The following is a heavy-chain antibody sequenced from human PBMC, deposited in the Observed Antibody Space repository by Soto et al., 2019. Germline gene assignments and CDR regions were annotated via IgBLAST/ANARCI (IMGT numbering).Heavy chain of an antibody. CDR3: ARDRGSSWMYKWFDP. Sequence: QVQLQESGPGLVKPSQTLSLTCTVSGGSISSGDYYWSWIRQPPGKGLEWIGCIFYSGNTYYNPSLKSRVSISVDTSKNQFSLKLSSVTAADTAVYYCARDRGSSWMYKWFDPWGQGTLVTVSS. CDR1: GGSISSGDYY. CDR2: IFYSGNT. D-gene: IGHD6-13*01. J-gene: IGHJ5*02. V-gene: IGHV4-30-4*01.